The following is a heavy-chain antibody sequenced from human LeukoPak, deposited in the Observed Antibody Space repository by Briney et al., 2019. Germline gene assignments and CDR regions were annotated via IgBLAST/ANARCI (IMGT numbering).Heavy chain of an antibody. D-gene: IGHD2-2*01. CDR1: GFTFSDYY. CDR2: ISGSGGST. Sequence: PGGSLRLSCAASGFTFSDYYMSWIRQAPGKGLEWVSAISGSGGSTYYADSVKGRFTISRDNSKNTLYLQMNSLRAEDTAVYYCAKFSYPGNRYQLPHNDAFDIWGQGTMVTVSS. CDR3: AKFSYPGNRYQLPHNDAFDI. V-gene: IGHV3-23*01. J-gene: IGHJ3*02.